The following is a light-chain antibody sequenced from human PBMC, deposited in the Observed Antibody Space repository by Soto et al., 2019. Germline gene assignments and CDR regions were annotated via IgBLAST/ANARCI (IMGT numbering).Light chain of an antibody. CDR2: KAS. Sequence: DIQMTQSPSTLSSSVGDRVTITCRALQSISNSLAWYQQKAGKAQNLLIYKASSLESGVPSRFSGSGSGTEFTPTISSLQPDDVATYYCRQYVSYPVTFGGGTKMEMK. V-gene: IGKV1-5*03. J-gene: IGKJ4*01. CDR1: QSISNS. CDR3: RQYVSYPVT.